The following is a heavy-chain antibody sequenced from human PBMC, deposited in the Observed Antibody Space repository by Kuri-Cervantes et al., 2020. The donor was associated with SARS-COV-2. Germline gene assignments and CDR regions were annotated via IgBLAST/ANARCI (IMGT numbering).Heavy chain of an antibody. D-gene: IGHD3-3*01. CDR2: IYHSGST. CDR3: ARGGFLESNNPYYYGMDV. V-gene: IGHV4-4*02. J-gene: IGHJ6*01. CDR1: AGSISSTNW. Sequence: SETLSLTCAVSAGSISSTNWWSWVRQPPGKGLQWIGEIYHSGSTNYNPSLKSRVNISLDKSKNQFSLTLTPVTAADTAVYYCARGGFLESNNPYYYGMDVWGQGTTVTVSS.